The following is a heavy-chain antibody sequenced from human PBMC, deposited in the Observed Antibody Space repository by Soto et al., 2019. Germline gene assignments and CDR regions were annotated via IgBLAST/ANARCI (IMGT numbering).Heavy chain of an antibody. CDR1: GYTFTSYG. CDR3: ARDLGNIVVVVAAMGY. J-gene: IGHJ4*02. Sequence: QVQLVQSGAEVKKPGASVKVSCKASGYTFTSYGISWVRQAPGQGLEWMGWISAYNGNTNYAQKLQGRVTMTTDTSTRPAYMELRSLRSDETAVYYCARDLGNIVVVVAAMGYWGQGTLVTVSS. V-gene: IGHV1-18*01. CDR2: ISAYNGNT. D-gene: IGHD2-15*01.